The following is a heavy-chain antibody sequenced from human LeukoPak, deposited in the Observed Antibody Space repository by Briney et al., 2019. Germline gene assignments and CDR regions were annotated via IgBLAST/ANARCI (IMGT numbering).Heavy chain of an antibody. Sequence: GGSLRLSCAASGFTFSSYGMHWVRQAPGKGLEWVAVIWYDGSNKYYADSVKGRFPISRDNSKNTLYLQMNSLRAEDTAVYYCAREGARIAARGGFDYWGQGTLVTVSS. CDR3: AREGARIAARGGFDY. J-gene: IGHJ4*02. CDR1: GFTFSSYG. D-gene: IGHD6-6*01. CDR2: IWYDGSNK. V-gene: IGHV3-33*01.